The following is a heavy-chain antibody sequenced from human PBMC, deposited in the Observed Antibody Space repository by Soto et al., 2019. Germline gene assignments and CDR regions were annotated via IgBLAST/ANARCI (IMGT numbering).Heavy chain of an antibody. D-gene: IGHD5-12*01. J-gene: IGHJ4*02. Sequence: SDTLSLTCTVSGGSISSSSYYWGWIRQPPGKGLEWIGSIYYSGSTYYNPSLKSRVTISVDTSKNQFSLKLSSVTAADTAVYYCARHRGLSTNHPKYYFDYWGQGTLVTVSS. CDR1: GGSISSSSYY. V-gene: IGHV4-39*01. CDR2: IYYSGST. CDR3: ARHRGLSTNHPKYYFDY.